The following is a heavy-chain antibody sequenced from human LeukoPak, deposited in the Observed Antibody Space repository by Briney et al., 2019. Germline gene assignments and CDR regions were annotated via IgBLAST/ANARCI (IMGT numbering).Heavy chain of an antibody. V-gene: IGHV4-59*01. Sequence: SETLSLTCTVSGGSINTYYWSWIRQSPGKGLEWIGYMYYSGSTNYNPSLKSRVTISVDTSENQFSLKLSSVTAADTAVYYCARVSGSRVGNFDFWGQGTLVTVSS. CDR2: MYYSGST. D-gene: IGHD3-10*01. CDR3: ARVSGSRVGNFDF. CDR1: GGSINTYY. J-gene: IGHJ4*02.